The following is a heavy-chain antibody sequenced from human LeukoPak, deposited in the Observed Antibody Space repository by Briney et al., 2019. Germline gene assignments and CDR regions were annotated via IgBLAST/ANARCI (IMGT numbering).Heavy chain of an antibody. J-gene: IGHJ4*02. V-gene: IGHV1-18*01. Sequence: ASVKVSCKASGYTFTSYGISWVRQAPGQGLEWMGWISAYSGNTNYAQKLQGRVTMTTDTSTSTAYMELRSLRSDDTAVYHCARKVMYYYDSSGYLIGEDYWGQGTLVTVSS. CDR3: ARKVMYYYDSSGYLIGEDY. CDR2: ISAYSGNT. CDR1: GYTFTSYG. D-gene: IGHD3-22*01.